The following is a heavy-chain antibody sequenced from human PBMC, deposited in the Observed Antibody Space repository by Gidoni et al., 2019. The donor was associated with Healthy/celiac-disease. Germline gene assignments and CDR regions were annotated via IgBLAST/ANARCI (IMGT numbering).Heavy chain of an antibody. V-gene: IGHV3-53*02. CDR3: ARVGGYCSGGSCYSGDLFDP. CDR2: IYSGGST. J-gene: IGHJ5*02. Sequence: EVQLVETGGGLIQPGGSLRLSCAASGFTVSSNYMSWVRQAPGKGLEWVSVIYSGGSTYYADSVKGRFTISRDNSKNTLYLQMNSLRAEDTAVYYCARVGGYCSGGSCYSGDLFDPWGQGTLVTVSS. D-gene: IGHD2-15*01. CDR1: GFTVSSNY.